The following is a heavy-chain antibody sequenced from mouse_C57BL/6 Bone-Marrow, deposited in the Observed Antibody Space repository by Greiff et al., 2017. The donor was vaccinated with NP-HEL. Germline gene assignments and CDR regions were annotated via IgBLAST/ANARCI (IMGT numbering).Heavy chain of an antibody. J-gene: IGHJ4*01. Sequence: QVQLQQPGAELVKPGASVKVSCKASGCTFTSYWMHWVKQRPGQGLEWIGRIHPSDSDTNYNQKFKGKATLTVDKSSSTAYMQLSSLTSEDSAVYYCAIEVYDGYYFYYAMDYWGQGTSVTVSS. CDR3: AIEVYDGYYFYYAMDY. V-gene: IGHV1-74*01. CDR1: GCTFTSYW. D-gene: IGHD2-3*01. CDR2: IHPSDSDT.